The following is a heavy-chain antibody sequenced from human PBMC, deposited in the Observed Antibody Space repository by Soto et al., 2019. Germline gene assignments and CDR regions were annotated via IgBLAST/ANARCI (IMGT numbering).Heavy chain of an antibody. Sequence: QVRLKQRGAGRLKPSETLSLTCDVYGWSFSGYYWSWIRQSTGKGLGWIGQIRHSGGTNYNPPLKSRVTISVDPTRNLFSLRLSSVTAADTAVYFFALTYYYRSGPYFAWFDPWGQGTLVTGSS. CDR1: GWSFSGYY. J-gene: IGHJ5*02. CDR3: ALTYYYRSGPYFAWFDP. D-gene: IGHD3-10*01. CDR2: IRHSGGT. V-gene: IGHV4-34*01.